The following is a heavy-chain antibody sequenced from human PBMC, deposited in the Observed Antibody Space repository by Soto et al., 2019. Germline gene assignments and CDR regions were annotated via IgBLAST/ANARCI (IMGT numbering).Heavy chain of an antibody. V-gene: IGHV3-23*01. Sequence: EVQLLDSGGGLVQPGGSLRLSCAASGFTFSSSAMSWVRQAPGKGLEWVSAVSGSGGTTYYADSVRGRFTISRDNSKNTLYLQMNSLRAADTAIYFCARCTVDTIVTSSWCHYLDPWGQGTLVTVSS. CDR1: GFTFSSSA. CDR2: VSGSGGTT. D-gene: IGHD5-18*01. J-gene: IGHJ5*02. CDR3: ARCTVDTIVTSSWCHYLDP.